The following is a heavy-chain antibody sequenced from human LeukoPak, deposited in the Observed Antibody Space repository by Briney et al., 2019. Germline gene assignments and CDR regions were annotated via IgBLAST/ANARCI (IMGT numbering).Heavy chain of an antibody. CDR3: ARVGTSWGTYNWFDP. Sequence: SETLSLTCTVSGGSISSYYWSWIRQPPGKGLEWIGYIYYSGSTNYKPSLKSRVTISVDTSKNQFSLTLSSVTAADTAVYYCARVGTSWGTYNWFDPWGQGTLVTVSS. CDR2: IYYSGST. CDR1: GGSISSYY. D-gene: IGHD2-2*01. V-gene: IGHV4-59*01. J-gene: IGHJ5*02.